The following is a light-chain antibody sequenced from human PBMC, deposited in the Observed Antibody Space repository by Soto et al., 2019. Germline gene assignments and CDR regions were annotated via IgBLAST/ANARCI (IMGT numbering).Light chain of an antibody. CDR3: SSWDDNLDAEV. V-gene: IGLV1-44*01. CDR1: SSNIGSNT. CDR2: TND. Sequence: QSVLTQPPSASGTPGQRVTISCYGSSSNIGSNTVNWYQQLPGTAPKLLTYTNDQRPSGVPDRFSGSKSGTSASLAISGLQFEDEADYHCSSWDDNLDAEVFGAGTKLTVL. J-gene: IGLJ1*01.